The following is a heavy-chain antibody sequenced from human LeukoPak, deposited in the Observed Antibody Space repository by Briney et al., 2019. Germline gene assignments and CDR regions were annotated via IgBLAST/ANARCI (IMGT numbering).Heavy chain of an antibody. Sequence: GGSVTHPCAASGFTFNDYYMTWIRQAPGKGLEWISYITSSGASTYYADSVKGRFTISRDNAENSLFLQMNSLRAEDTAVYYCARGSSNGSDYFVDWGQGTLVTVSS. D-gene: IGHD3-22*01. V-gene: IGHV3-11*01. CDR2: ITSSGAST. CDR1: GFTFNDYY. J-gene: IGHJ4*02. CDR3: ARGSSNGSDYFVD.